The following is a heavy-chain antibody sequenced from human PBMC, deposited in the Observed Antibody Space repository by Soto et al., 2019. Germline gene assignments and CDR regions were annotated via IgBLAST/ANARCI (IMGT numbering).Heavy chain of an antibody. CDR2: IYSGETT. CDR1: GFTVNSDY. V-gene: IGHV3-53*01. CDR3: TRDGRGLGRLSLFEY. D-gene: IGHD2-21*02. J-gene: IGHJ4*02. Sequence: PVGSQRLSCAASGFTVNSDYMNWVRQTPGKGLEWVASIYSGETTYYADSVRGRFTISSDKSKNTLYFQLSSLRIEDAAVYYCTRDGRGLGRLSLFEYWGQGVLVTVSS.